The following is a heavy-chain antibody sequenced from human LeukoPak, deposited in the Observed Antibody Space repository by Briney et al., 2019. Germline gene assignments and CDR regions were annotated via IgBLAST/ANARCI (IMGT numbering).Heavy chain of an antibody. Sequence: GASVQVSCKASGYTFTGYYMHWVRQAPGQGLEGMGWINPNSGGTNYAQKFQGRVTMTRDTSISTAYMELSRLRSDDTAVYYCARDPGYYGSGSQGYFDYWGQGTLVTVSS. J-gene: IGHJ4*02. D-gene: IGHD3-10*01. CDR2: INPNSGGT. CDR3: ARDPGYYGSGSQGYFDY. CDR1: GYTFTGYY. V-gene: IGHV1-2*02.